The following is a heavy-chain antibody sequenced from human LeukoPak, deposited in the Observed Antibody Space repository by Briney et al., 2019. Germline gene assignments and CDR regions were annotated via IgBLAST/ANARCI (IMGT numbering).Heavy chain of an antibody. CDR1: GITLSNYG. CDR3: ARVSMGATTDY. D-gene: IGHD1-26*01. Sequence: GGSLRLSCAVSGITLSNYGMSWVRQAPGKGLEWVANIKQDGSEKYYVDSVKGRFTISRDNAKNSLYLQMNSLRAEDTAVYYCARVSMGATTDYWGQGTLVAVSS. CDR2: IKQDGSEK. V-gene: IGHV3-7*01. J-gene: IGHJ4*02.